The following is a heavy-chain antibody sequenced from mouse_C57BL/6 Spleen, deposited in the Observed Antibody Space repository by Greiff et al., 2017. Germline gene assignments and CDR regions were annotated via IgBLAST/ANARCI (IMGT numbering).Heavy chain of an antibody. Sequence: QVQLKQPGAELVRPGSSVKLSCKASGYTFTSYWMDWVKQRPGQGLEWIGNIYPSDSETHYNQKFKDKATLTVDKSSSTAYMQLSSLTSEDSAVYYCARSGDPHYYAMDYWGQGTSVTVSS. J-gene: IGHJ4*01. V-gene: IGHV1-61*01. CDR2: IYPSDSET. CDR1: GYTFTSYW. CDR3: ARSGDPHYYAMDY. D-gene: IGHD3-2*02.